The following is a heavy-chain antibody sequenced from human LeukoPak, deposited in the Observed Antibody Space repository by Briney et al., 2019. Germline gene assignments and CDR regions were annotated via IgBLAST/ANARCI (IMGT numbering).Heavy chain of an antibody. CDR3: ARLARSWRDEYYFDY. CDR2: ISAYNGNT. V-gene: IGHV1-18*01. J-gene: IGHJ4*02. D-gene: IGHD6-13*01. Sequence: GASVKVSCKASGYTFTSYGISWVRQAPGQGLEWMGWISAYNGNTNYAQKLQGRVTMTTDTSTSTAYMELRSLRSDDTAVYYCARLARSWRDEYYFDYWGQGTLVTVSS. CDR1: GYTFTSYG.